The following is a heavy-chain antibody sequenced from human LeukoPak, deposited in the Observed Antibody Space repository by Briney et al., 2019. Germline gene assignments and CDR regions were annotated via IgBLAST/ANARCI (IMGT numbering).Heavy chain of an antibody. D-gene: IGHD3-22*01. CDR1: GGSISSYY. CDR3: ARDQGYDSGGYYVGYYFDY. V-gene: IGHV4-4*07. Sequence: SETLSLTCTVSGGSISSYYWSWIRQPAGKGLEWIGRIYTSGSTNYNPSLKSRVTMSVDTSKNQFSLKLSSVTAADTAVYYCARDQGYDSGGYYVGYYFDYWGQGTRVTVSS. J-gene: IGHJ4*02. CDR2: IYTSGST.